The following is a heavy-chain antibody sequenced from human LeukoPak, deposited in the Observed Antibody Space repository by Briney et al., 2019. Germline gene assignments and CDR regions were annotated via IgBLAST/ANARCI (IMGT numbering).Heavy chain of an antibody. CDR3: ARIGVVVVAATSYYYYYYMDV. D-gene: IGHD2-15*01. Sequence: PSETLSLTCTVSGGYISSYYWSWIRQPPGKGLEWIGYIYYSGSTNYNPSLKSRVTISVDPSKNQFSLKLSSVTAADTAVYYCARIGVVVVAATSYYYYYYMDVWGKGTTVTVSS. J-gene: IGHJ6*03. V-gene: IGHV4-59*01. CDR2: IYYSGST. CDR1: GGYISSYY.